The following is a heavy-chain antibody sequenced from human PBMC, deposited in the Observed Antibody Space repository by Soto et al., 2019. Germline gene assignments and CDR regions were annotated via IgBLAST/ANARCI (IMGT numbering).Heavy chain of an antibody. CDR2: INPSGGST. CDR3: ARDGITMVRGVPPINWFDP. J-gene: IGHJ5*02. D-gene: IGHD3-10*01. CDR1: GYTFTGYY. Sequence: GASVKVSCKASGYTFTGYYMHWVRQAPGQGLEWMGIINPSGGSTSYAQKFQGRVTMTRDTSTSTVYMELSSLRSEDTAVYYCARDGITMVRGVPPINWFDPWGQGTLVTVSS. V-gene: IGHV1-46*01.